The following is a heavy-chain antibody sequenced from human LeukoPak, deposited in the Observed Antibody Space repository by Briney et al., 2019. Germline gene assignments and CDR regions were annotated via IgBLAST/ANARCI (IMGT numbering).Heavy chain of an antibody. CDR1: GYTFTSYG. V-gene: IGHV1-18*01. Sequence: VASVKVSCKASGYTFTSYGISWVRQAPGQGLEWMGWISAYNGNTNYAQKLQGRVTMTTDTSTSTAYMELRSLRSDDTAVYYCARAVVIAAAVPNYFDYWGQGTLVTVSS. J-gene: IGHJ4*02. D-gene: IGHD6-13*01. CDR2: ISAYNGNT. CDR3: ARAVVIAAAVPNYFDY.